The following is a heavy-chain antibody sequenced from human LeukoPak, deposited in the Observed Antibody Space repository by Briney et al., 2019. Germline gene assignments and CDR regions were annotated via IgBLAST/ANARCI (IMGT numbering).Heavy chain of an antibody. D-gene: IGHD3-22*01. CDR2: TSISGRTI. V-gene: IGHV3-48*01. CDR3: VRSGDSSGYYYSSDY. CDR1: GFNFSAYT. J-gene: IGHJ4*02. Sequence: PGGSLRLSCSASGFNFSAYTMNWARQAPGKGLEWLSYTSISGRTIYYADSVKGRFTISRDNAKNSLYLQMISLRAEDTAVYFCVRSGDSSGYYYSSDYWGQGTLVTVSS.